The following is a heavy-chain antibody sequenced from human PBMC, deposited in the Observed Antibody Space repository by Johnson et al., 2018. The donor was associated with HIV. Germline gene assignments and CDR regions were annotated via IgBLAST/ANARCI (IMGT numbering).Heavy chain of an antibody. CDR1: QFTFSDYG. Sequence: QVQLVESGGGVVRPGGSLRLSCAASQFTFSDYGMHWVRQAPGKGLEWVAVISYDGSNKYYADSVKGRFTISRDNSKNTLYLQMNSLRAEDTAVYYCARPVVAVASTHHAFDIWGQGTMVTVSS. V-gene: IGHV3-30*19. J-gene: IGHJ3*02. CDR3: ARPVVAVASTHHAFDI. CDR2: ISYDGSNK. D-gene: IGHD6-19*01.